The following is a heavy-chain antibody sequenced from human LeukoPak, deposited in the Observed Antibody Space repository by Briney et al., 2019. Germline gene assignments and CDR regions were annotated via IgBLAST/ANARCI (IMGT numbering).Heavy chain of an antibody. CDR3: ARDSSYFGGSDY. CDR1: GYTFIDYH. CDR2: IIPNSGGT. J-gene: IGHJ4*02. D-gene: IGHD3-10*01. V-gene: IGHV1-2*02. Sequence: ASVKVSCKASGYTFIDYHIHWVRQAPGQGLEWMGRIIPNSGGTDYAQRFQGRVTMTRDTSINTAYMELNSLRSDDTAVYHCARDSSYFGGSDYWGQGTLVTVSS.